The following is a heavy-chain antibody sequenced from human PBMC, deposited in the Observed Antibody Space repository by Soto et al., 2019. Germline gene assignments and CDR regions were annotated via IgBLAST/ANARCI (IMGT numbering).Heavy chain of an antibody. J-gene: IGHJ6*02. D-gene: IGHD4-17*01. Sequence: GGSLRLSCAASGFTFSSYAMSWVRQAPGKGLEWVSAISGSGGSTYYADSVKGRFTISRDNSKNTLYLQMNSLRAEDTAVYYCAKGPTGPFLENMYYGMDVWGQGTTVTVSS. CDR2: ISGSGGST. CDR1: GFTFSSYA. V-gene: IGHV3-23*01. CDR3: AKGPTGPFLENMYYGMDV.